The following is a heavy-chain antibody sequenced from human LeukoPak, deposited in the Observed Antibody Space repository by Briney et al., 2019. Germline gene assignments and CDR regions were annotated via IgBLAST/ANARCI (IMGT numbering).Heavy chain of an antibody. CDR2: IYPGDSDT. CDR3: ARQAVVTYDAFDI. Sequence: GESLKISCKGSGYSFTSYWIGWVRQMPGKGLECMGIIYPGDSDTRYSPSFQGQVTISADKSISTAYLQWSSLKASDTAMYYCARQAVVTYDAFDIWGQGTMVTVSS. D-gene: IGHD4-23*01. CDR1: GYSFTSYW. V-gene: IGHV5-51*01. J-gene: IGHJ3*02.